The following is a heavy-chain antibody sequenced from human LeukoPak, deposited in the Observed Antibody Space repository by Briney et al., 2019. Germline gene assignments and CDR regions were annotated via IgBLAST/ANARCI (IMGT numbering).Heavy chain of an antibody. CDR1: GGYISSYY. CDR2: VYSSGST. D-gene: IGHD1-26*01. J-gene: IGHJ4*02. V-gene: IGHV4-4*07. CDR3: ARRTGSTPNYHFDY. Sequence: SETLSLTCTVSGGYISSYYWSWIRQSAGKGLEWIGRVYSSGSTNYNPSLKSRVTMSVDTSKNKFSLKLRSVTAADTAVYYCARRTGSTPNYHFDYWGQGTLVTVSS.